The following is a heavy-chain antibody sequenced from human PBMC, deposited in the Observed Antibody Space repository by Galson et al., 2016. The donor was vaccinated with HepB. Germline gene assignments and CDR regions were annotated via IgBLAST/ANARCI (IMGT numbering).Heavy chain of an antibody. Sequence: SLRLSCAASGFTFSIFAMNWVRQAPGKGLEWVSGISDNGGSTYYVDSVKGRFTISRDNFKNMLYLQMNSLRAEDTAVYYCAKDRGGRVDTGTLDYWGQGTLVTVSS. V-gene: IGHV3-23*01. CDR1: GFTFSIFA. CDR3: AKDRGGRVDTGTLDY. J-gene: IGHJ4*02. D-gene: IGHD5-18*01. CDR2: ISDNGGST.